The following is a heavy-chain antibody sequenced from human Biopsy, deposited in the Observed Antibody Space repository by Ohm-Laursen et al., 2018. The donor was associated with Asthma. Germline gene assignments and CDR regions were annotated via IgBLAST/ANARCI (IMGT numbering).Heavy chain of an antibody. CDR3: VRGSSSWHHGPFHYYYGLDV. J-gene: IGHJ6*02. CDR2: IYYSGTT. Sequence: SETLSLTCSLSSGSGGYMRSGNYYWGWIRQPPGKGLEWIGSIYYSGTTYYNPSLESRVTVSADTSKNQFSLKLTSVTAADTAVYYCVRGSSSWHHGPFHYYYGLDVWGQGITVTVSS. CDR1: SGSGGYMRSGNYY. V-gene: IGHV4-39*01. D-gene: IGHD6-13*01.